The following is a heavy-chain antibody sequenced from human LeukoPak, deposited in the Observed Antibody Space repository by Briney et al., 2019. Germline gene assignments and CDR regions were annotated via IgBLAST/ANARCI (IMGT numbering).Heavy chain of an antibody. J-gene: IGHJ4*02. CDR2: IYYSGST. CDR3: AREDTGGDHYFDY. CDR1: GYSISSGYY. V-gene: IGHV4-38-2*02. Sequence: PSETLSLTCTVSGYSISSGYYWGWIRQPPGKGLEWIGSIYYSGSTYYNPSLKSRVTISVDTSKNQFSLKLSSVTAADTAVYYCAREDTGGDHYFDYWGQGTLVTVSS. D-gene: IGHD5-18*01.